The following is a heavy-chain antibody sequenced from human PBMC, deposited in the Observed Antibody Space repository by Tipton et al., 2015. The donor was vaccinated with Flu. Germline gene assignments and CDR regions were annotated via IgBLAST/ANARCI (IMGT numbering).Heavy chain of an antibody. Sequence: SLRLSCAASGFTFDDYGMSWVRQAPGKGLEWVSGINWNGGTTGYADSVKGRFIISRDNAKNSLSLQMNSLRAEDTALYFCARDRTRLASPLDYWGQGTLVTVPS. CDR3: ARDRTRLASPLDY. J-gene: IGHJ4*02. CDR1: GFTFDDYG. D-gene: IGHD3-16*01. CDR2: INWNGGTT. V-gene: IGHV3-20*04.